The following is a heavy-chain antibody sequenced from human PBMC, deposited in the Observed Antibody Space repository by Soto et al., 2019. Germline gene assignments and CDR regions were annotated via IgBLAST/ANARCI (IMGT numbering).Heavy chain of an antibody. CDR2: IYYSGSI. CDR3: ARDGGSSWYGGWFDP. Sequence: SETLSLTCTVSGGSISSYYWSWIRQPPGKGLEWIGYIYYSGSINYNPSLKSRVTISVDTSKNQFSLKLSSVTAADTAVYYCARDGGSSWYGGWFDPWGQGTLVTVSS. J-gene: IGHJ5*02. CDR1: GGSISSYY. V-gene: IGHV4-59*01. D-gene: IGHD6-13*01.